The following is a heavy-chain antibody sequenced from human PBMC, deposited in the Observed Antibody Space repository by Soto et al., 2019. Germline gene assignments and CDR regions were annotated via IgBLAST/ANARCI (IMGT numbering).Heavy chain of an antibody. CDR2: ISSSGGSI. D-gene: IGHD3-16*02. CDR1: GFSFSTDS. V-gene: IGHV3-23*01. J-gene: IGHJ3*02. CDR3: AKVSGPMITFGGVIVIGAFDI. Sequence: PGGSLRLSCAASGFSFSTDSMNWVRQAPGKGLEWVSSISSSGGSIYYADSVKGRFTISRDNSKNTLYLQMNSLRAEDTAVYYCAKVSGPMITFGGVIVIGAFDIWGQGTMVTVSS.